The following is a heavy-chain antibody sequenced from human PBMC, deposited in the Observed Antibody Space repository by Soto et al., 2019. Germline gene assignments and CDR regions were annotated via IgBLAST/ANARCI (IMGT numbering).Heavy chain of an antibody. CDR1: GFTFSSYS. Sequence: EVQLVESGGGLVKPGGSLRLSCAASGFTFSSYSMNWVRQAPGNGLEWVSSISSSSSYIYYADSVKGRFTISRDNAKNSLYLQMNSLRAEDTAVYYCAGTGLGGYYYGMDVWCQVTTVTFSS. J-gene: IGHJ6*02. CDR3: AGTGLGGYYYGMDV. V-gene: IGHV3-21*01. D-gene: IGHD3-9*01. CDR2: ISSSSSYI.